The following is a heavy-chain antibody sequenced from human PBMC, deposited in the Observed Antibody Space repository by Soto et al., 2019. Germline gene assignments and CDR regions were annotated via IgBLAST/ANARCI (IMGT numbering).Heavy chain of an antibody. CDR2: INHSGST. V-gene: IGHV4-34*01. D-gene: IGHD3-3*01. CDR1: GGSFSGYY. J-gene: IGHJ6*02. Sequence: TSVTLSLTCAVYGGSFSGYYWSWIRQPPGKGLEWIGEINHSGSTNYNPSLKSRVTISVDTSKNQFSLKLSSVTAADTAVYYCARARIFGVVITKYYYYGMDVWGQGTTVTVSS. CDR3: ARARIFGVVITKYYYYGMDV.